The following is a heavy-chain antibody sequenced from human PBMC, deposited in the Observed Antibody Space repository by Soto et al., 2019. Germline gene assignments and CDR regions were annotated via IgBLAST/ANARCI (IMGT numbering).Heavy chain of an antibody. CDR3: ARGDGSGYQFFDY. CDR1: GGSISSYY. J-gene: IGHJ4*02. V-gene: IGHV4-59*08. CDR2: IYYSGST. Sequence: SETLSLTCTVSGGSISSYYWSWIRQPPGKGLEWIGYIYYSGSTNYNPSLKSRVTISVDTSKNQFSLKLNSMTAAETAVYYCARGDGSGYQFFDYWGQGTPVTVSS. D-gene: IGHD3-22*01.